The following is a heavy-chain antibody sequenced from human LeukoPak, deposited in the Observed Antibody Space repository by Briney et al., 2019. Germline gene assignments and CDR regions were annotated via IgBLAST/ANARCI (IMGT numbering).Heavy chain of an antibody. CDR3: ATLDPYCGGDCYFDY. CDR2: IYPGDSDT. V-gene: IGHV5-51*01. D-gene: IGHD2-21*02. J-gene: IGHJ4*02. CDR1: GYSFTSYW. Sequence: GESLKISCKGSGYSFTSYWIGWVRQMPGKGLEWMGIIYPGDSDTRYSPSFQGQVTISADKSISTAYLQWSSLKALDTAMYYCATLDPYCGGDCYFDYWGQGTLVTVSS.